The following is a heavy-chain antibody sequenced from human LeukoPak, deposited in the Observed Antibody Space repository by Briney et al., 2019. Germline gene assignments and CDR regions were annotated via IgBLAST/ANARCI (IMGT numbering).Heavy chain of an antibody. Sequence: SETLSLTCTVSGGSISSSSYYWGWIRQPPGTGLEWIGSIYYSGSTYYNPSLKSRVTISVDTSKNQFSLKLSSVTAADTAVYYCARVRVTYYYYYMDVWGKGTTVTVSS. CDR1: GGSISSSSYY. CDR3: ARVRVTYYYYYMDV. D-gene: IGHD3-10*01. J-gene: IGHJ6*03. V-gene: IGHV4-39*07. CDR2: IYYSGST.